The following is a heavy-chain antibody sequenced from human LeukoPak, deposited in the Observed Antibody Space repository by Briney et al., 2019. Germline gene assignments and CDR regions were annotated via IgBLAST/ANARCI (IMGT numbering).Heavy chain of an antibody. J-gene: IGHJ6*02. CDR3: ARVGDCSSTSCYRPHYYYYGMDV. CDR1: GYTFTSYG. D-gene: IGHD2-2*02. Sequence: ASVKVSCKASGYTFTSYGISWVRQAPGQGLEWMGWISAYNGNTNYAQKLQGRVTMTTDTSTSTAYMELRSLRSDDTAVYYCARVGDCSSTSCYRPHYYYYGMDVWGQGTTVTVSS. CDR2: ISAYNGNT. V-gene: IGHV1-18*01.